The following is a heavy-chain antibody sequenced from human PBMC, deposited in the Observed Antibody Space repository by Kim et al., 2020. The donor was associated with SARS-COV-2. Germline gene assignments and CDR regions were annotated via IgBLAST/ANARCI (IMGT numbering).Heavy chain of an antibody. CDR1: GFTFSSYS. J-gene: IGHJ4*02. CDR2: ISSSSSTI. CDR3: ARTIVGATSTGPLGFDY. V-gene: IGHV3-48*04. Sequence: GGSLRLSCAASGFTFSSYSMNWVRQAPGKGLEWVSYISSSSSTIYYADSVKGRFTISRDNAKNSLYLQMNSLRAEDTAVYYCARTIVGATSTGPLGFDYWGQGTLVTVSS. D-gene: IGHD1-26*01.